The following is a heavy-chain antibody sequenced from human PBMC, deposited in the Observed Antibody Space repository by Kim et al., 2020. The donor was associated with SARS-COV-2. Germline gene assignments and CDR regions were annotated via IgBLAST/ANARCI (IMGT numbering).Heavy chain of an antibody. J-gene: IGHJ4*02. D-gene: IGHD3-10*01. Sequence: DTRYSPSFQGQVTISADKSISTAYLQWSSLKASATAMYYCAAPVGDFDYWGQGTLVTVSS. CDR3: AAPVGDFDY. CDR2: DT. V-gene: IGHV5-51*01.